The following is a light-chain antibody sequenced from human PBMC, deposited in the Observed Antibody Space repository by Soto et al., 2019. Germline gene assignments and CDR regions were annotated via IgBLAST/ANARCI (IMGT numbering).Light chain of an antibody. V-gene: IGKV1-5*01. J-gene: IGKJ5*01. CDR3: QQYNSYSIT. CDR2: DAS. CDR1: QSISNW. Sequence: DIQMTQSPSTLSASVGDRVTITCRASQSISNWLAWYQQKPGKAPNLLIHDASSLESGVPSRFSGSGSGTEFTLTISSLQPDDFATYYCQQYNSYSITFGQGTRLEIK.